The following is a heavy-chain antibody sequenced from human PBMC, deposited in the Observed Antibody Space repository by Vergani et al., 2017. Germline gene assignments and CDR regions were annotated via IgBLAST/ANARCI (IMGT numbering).Heavy chain of an antibody. D-gene: IGHD5-18*01. CDR3: AREFRSPLQLYYYYGMDV. CDR2: ISAYNGNT. V-gene: IGHV1-18*01. J-gene: IGHJ6*02. CDR1: GYTFTSYG. Sequence: QVQLVQSGAEVKKPGASVKVSCKASGYTFTSYGISWVRQAPGQGLEWMGWISAYNGNTNYAQKLQGSVTMTTDPSTSTAYMELRSLRSDDTAVYYCAREFRSPLQLYYYYGMDVWGQGTTVTVSS.